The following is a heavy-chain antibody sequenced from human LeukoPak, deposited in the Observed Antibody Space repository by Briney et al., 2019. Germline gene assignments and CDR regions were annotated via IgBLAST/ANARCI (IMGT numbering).Heavy chain of an antibody. CDR3: ARAYCGGDCPQYFQH. D-gene: IGHD2-21*02. V-gene: IGHV3-21*01. Sequence: GGSLRLSCAASGFTFSSYAMSWVRQAPGKGLEWVSSISSSSSYIYYADSVKGRFTISRDNAKNSLYLQMNSLRAEDTAVYYCARAYCGGDCPQYFQHWGQGTLVTVSS. CDR2: ISSSSSYI. CDR1: GFTFSSYA. J-gene: IGHJ1*01.